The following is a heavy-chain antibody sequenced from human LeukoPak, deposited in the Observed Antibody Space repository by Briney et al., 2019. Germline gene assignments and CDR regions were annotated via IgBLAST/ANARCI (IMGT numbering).Heavy chain of an antibody. Sequence: GASVTVSYKASGYTFIRYDIDRVRQATGHGQESRGWMSPKTGNTDYAQKFKGRVTMTRNTSMNTAYLELSSLRSDDTAVYFCARGVGGLGNMDVWGKGTTVIISS. CDR1: GYTFIRYD. D-gene: IGHD3-16*01. V-gene: IGHV1-8*01. CDR3: ARGVGGLGNMDV. J-gene: IGHJ6*03. CDR2: MSPKTGNT.